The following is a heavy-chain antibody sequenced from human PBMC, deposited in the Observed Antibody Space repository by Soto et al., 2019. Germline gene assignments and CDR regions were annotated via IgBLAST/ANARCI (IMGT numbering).Heavy chain of an antibody. V-gene: IGHV3-30*03. J-gene: IGHJ4*02. CDR1: GFTFSSYG. CDR2: ISYDGSNK. CDR3: ASQGTIFGVVARYYFDY. D-gene: IGHD3-3*01. Sequence: PGGSLRLSCAASGFTFSSYGMHWVRQAPGKGLEWVAVISYDGSNKYYADSVKGRFTISRDNSKNTLYLQMNSLRAEDTAVYYCASQGTIFGVVARYYFDYWGQGTLVTVSS.